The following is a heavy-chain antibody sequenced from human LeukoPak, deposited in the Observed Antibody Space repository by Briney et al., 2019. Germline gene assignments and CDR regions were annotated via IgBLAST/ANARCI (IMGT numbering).Heavy chain of an antibody. Sequence: SQTLSHTCTVSGGSISSGVAYWRWIRQHPGKGLEWIGYIYYSGSTYYNPSLKSRVTISVDTSKNQFSLKLTSVTAADTAVYYCATSGYGRDAFDIWGQGTMVTVSS. CDR3: ATSGYGRDAFDI. J-gene: IGHJ3*02. V-gene: IGHV4-31*03. CDR1: GGSISSGVAY. CDR2: IYYSGST. D-gene: IGHD5-12*01.